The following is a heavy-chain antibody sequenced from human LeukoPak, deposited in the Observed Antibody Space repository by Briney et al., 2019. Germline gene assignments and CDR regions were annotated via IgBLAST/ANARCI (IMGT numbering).Heavy chain of an antibody. J-gene: IGHJ4*02. Sequence: PGGSLRLSCAASGLTLSSYWMHWVRQAPGKGLVWVSRINSDGSSTRYADSVKGRFTISRDNAKNTLYLQMNSLRAEDTAVYYCAELTSMGDQYWGQGTLVTVSS. V-gene: IGHV3-74*01. D-gene: IGHD2-21*01. CDR1: GLTLSSYW. CDR2: INSDGSST. CDR3: AELTSMGDQY.